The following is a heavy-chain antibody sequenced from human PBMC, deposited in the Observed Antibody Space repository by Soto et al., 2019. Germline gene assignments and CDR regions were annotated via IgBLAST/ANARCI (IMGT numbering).Heavy chain of an antibody. CDR2: ISSSSSYI. CDR1: GFTFSSYS. D-gene: IGHD3-3*01. J-gene: IGHJ6*02. CDR3: ARDRRFLSYYYGMDV. Sequence: GGSLLSCAASGFTFSSYSMNWVRQAPGKGLEWVSSISSSSSYIYYADSVKGRFTISRDNAKNSLYLQMNSLRAEDTAVYYCARDRRFLSYYYGMDVWGQGTTVTVSS. V-gene: IGHV3-21*01.